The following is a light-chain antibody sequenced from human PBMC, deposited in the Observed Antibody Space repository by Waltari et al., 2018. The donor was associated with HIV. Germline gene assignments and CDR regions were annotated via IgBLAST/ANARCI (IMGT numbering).Light chain of an antibody. Sequence: EIVLTQSPATLSLSPGERATLSCRASQSVSSYLAWYQQKVGQAPRLLIYDASSRATGIPARFSGSGSGTDFTLTISSLEPEDLGVYYCQQRSNWPITFGQGTRLEIK. V-gene: IGKV3-11*01. CDR3: QQRSNWPIT. J-gene: IGKJ5*01. CDR2: DAS. CDR1: QSVSSY.